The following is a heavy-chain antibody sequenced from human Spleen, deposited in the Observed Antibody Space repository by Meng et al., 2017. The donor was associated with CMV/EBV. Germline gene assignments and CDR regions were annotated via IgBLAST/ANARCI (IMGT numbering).Heavy chain of an antibody. CDR2: ITTYNGDT. V-gene: IGHV1-18*01. Sequence: ASVKVSCKASGYTFNNYGISWVRQAPGQGLEWMGWITTYNGDTTYAQKFQGRVTVTTDQSTSTAYMDLRSLRSDDTAVYYCGRGGSSAWYYYYAVDVWGQGTTVTVSS. D-gene: IGHD6-19*01. CDR3: GRGGSSAWYYYYAVDV. CDR1: GYTFNNYG. J-gene: IGHJ6*02.